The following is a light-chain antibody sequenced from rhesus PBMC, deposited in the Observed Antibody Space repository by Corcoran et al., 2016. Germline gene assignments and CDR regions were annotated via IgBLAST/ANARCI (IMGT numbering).Light chain of an antibody. CDR1: ENVNNY. Sequence: DIQMTQSPSSLSASVGDRVTLTCRASENVNNYLHWYQQKPGKAPKLLIYAASTCKSGVPSRFSGSGAGTDYTFTISSLQPEDVATYYCQHSYGTPFTFGPGTKLDIK. V-gene: IGKV1-74*01. CDR2: AAS. J-gene: IGKJ3*01. CDR3: QHSYGTPFT.